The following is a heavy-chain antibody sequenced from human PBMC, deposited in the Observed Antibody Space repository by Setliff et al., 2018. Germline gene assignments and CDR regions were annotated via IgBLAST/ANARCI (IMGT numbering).Heavy chain of an antibody. CDR3: TTLPLYDYVWGSYRYKVPPDY. D-gene: IGHD3-16*02. J-gene: IGHJ4*02. V-gene: IGHV3-15*01. CDR2: IKSKTDGGTT. Sequence: PGESLKISCAASGFTFSNAWMSWVRQAPGKGLEWVGRIKSKTDGGTTDYAAPVKGRFTISRDDSKNTLYLQMNSLKTEDTAVYYCTTLPLYDYVWGSYRYKVPPDYWGQGTLVTVSS. CDR1: GFTFSNAW.